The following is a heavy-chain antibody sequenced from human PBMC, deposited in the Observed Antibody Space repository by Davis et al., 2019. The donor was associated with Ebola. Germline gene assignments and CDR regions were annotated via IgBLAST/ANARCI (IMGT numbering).Heavy chain of an antibody. J-gene: IGHJ6*02. V-gene: IGHV3-33*01. CDR3: ARIYYYYYGMDV. CDR2: IWYDGSNK. Sequence: GGSLRLSCAASGFTFSSCGMHWVRQAPGKGLEWVAVIWYDGSNKYYADSVKGRFTISRDNSKNTLYLQMNSLRAEDTAVYYCARIYYYYYGMDVWGQGTTVTVSS. CDR1: GFTFSSCG.